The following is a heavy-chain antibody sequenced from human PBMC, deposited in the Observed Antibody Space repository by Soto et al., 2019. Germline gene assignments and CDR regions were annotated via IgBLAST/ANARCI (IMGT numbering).Heavy chain of an antibody. CDR3: ARSVDTAMVSYYYGMDV. J-gene: IGHJ6*02. V-gene: IGHV3-30-3*01. CDR2: ISYDGSNK. D-gene: IGHD5-18*01. CDR1: GFTFSSYA. Sequence: GGSLRLSCAASGFTFSSYAMHWVRQAPGKGLEWVAVISYDGSNKYYADSVKGRFTISRYNSKNTLYLQMNSLRAEDTAVYYCARSVDTAMVSYYYGMDVWGQGTTVTVSS.